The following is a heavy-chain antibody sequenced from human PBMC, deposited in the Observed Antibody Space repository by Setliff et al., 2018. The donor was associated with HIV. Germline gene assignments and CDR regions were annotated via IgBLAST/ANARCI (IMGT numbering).Heavy chain of an antibody. CDR1: GYTFTSYG. Sequence: GASLKVSCKASGYTFTSYGISWVRQAPGQGLEWMGWISAYNGNTNYVQKLQGRVTITTDTSTSTAYMELRSLRSDDTAVYYCARDGLWFGELVNYYYYYMDVWGKGTTVTVSS. D-gene: IGHD3-10*01. J-gene: IGHJ6*03. V-gene: IGHV1-18*01. CDR2: ISAYNGNT. CDR3: ARDGLWFGELVNYYYYYMDV.